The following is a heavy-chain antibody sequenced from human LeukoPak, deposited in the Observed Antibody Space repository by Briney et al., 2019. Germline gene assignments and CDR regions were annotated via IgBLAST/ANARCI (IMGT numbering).Heavy chain of an antibody. CDR3: ARQWGDCSSTSCYSAY. CDR1: GYSFASYW. J-gene: IGHJ4*02. V-gene: IGHV5-51*01. Sequence: GESLKISCKGSGYSFASYWIAWVRQMPGKGLEWMGIIYSGDSDTRYSPSFQGRVTISADKSISTAYLQWSSLKASDTAIYYCARQWGDCSSTSCYSAYWGQGTLVTVSS. D-gene: IGHD2-2*01. CDR2: IYSGDSDT.